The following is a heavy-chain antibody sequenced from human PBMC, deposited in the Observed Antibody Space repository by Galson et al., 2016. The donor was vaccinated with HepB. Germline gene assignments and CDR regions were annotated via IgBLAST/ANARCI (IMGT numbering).Heavy chain of an antibody. V-gene: IGHV1-8*01. CDR1: GYTFTNYD. CDR3: ARDKRHHYYGLESRGKGYFDL. D-gene: IGHD3-10*01. J-gene: IGHJ2*01. Sequence: SVKVSCKASGYTFTNYDIIWVRQASGQGLEWMGWMNPNSGHTGYAQKFQGRVTMTRNTSITTVYMDLTSLTSEGTAVYFCARDKRHHYYGLESRGKGYFDLWGRGTRITVSS. CDR2: MNPNSGHT.